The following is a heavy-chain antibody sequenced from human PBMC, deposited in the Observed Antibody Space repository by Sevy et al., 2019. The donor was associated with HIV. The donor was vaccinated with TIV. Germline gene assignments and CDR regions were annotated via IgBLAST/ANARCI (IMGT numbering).Heavy chain of an antibody. Sequence: GGSLRLSCAASGFTFSSYAMSWVRQAPGKGLEWVSAIGGSGGSTDHEDSVKDRFSISRDNSKNTLYLQMNSLRADDTAVYYCVKDPYGNLGYWGQGTLVTVSS. CDR2: IGGSGGST. D-gene: IGHD3-16*01. CDR3: VKDPYGNLGY. J-gene: IGHJ4*02. V-gene: IGHV3-23*01. CDR1: GFTFSSYA.